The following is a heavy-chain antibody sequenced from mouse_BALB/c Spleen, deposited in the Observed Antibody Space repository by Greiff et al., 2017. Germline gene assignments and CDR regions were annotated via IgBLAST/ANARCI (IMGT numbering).Heavy chain of an antibody. Sequence: EVHLVESGGGLVKPGGSLKLSCAASGFTFSSYAMSWVRQTPEKRLEWVASISSGGSTYYPDSVKGRFTISRDNARNILYLQMSSLRSEDTAMYYCAREYGNYYYAMDYWGQGTSVTVSS. CDR1: GFTFSSYA. CDR2: ISSGGST. D-gene: IGHD2-10*02. CDR3: AREYGNYYYAMDY. J-gene: IGHJ4*01. V-gene: IGHV5-6-5*01.